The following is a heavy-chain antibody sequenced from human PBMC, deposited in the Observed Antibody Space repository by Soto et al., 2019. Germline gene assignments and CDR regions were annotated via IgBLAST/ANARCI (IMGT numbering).Heavy chain of an antibody. CDR1: GGSISSYY. J-gene: IGHJ4*02. CDR3: ARTLISYDFWSGYLTFDY. D-gene: IGHD3-3*01. Sequence: PSETLSLTCTVSGGSISSYYWSWIRQPPGKGLEWIGYIYYSGSTNYNPSLKSRVTISVDTSKNQFSLKLSSVTAADTAVYYCARTLISYDFWSGYLTFDYWGQGTLVTVS. V-gene: IGHV4-59*01. CDR2: IYYSGST.